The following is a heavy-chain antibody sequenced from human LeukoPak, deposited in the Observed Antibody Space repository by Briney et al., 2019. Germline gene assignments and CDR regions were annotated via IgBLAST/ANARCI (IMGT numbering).Heavy chain of an antibody. D-gene: IGHD3-10*01. CDR1: GFTFSDYY. J-gene: IGHJ4*02. CDR2: ISSSGSTI. CDR3: ARQLWFGESPLDY. Sequence: GGSLRLSCAASGFTFSDYYMSWIRQAPGKGLEWVSYISSSGSTIYYADSVKGRFTISRDNATNSLYLQMNSLRAEDTAVYYCARQLWFGESPLDYWGQGTLVTVSS. V-gene: IGHV3-11*01.